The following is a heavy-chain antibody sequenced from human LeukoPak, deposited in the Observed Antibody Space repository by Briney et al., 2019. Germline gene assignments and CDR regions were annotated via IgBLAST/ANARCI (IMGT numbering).Heavy chain of an antibody. Sequence: ASVKLSCKASGYTFTDYYVHWVPHAPGQGLEWMGWINPNSGATKYAQKFQGRVTMTRVTSIRTDYMELTILTSDATAMYYCASVYSAKDLAQLDYWGQGTLVTVSS. CDR3: ASVYSAKDLAQLDY. J-gene: IGHJ4*02. CDR1: GYTFTDYY. D-gene: IGHD1-26*01. CDR2: INPNSGAT. V-gene: IGHV1-2*02.